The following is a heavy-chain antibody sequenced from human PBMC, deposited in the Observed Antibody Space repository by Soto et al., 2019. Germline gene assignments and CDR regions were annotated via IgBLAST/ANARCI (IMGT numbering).Heavy chain of an antibody. D-gene: IGHD5-12*01. CDR3: ARTRYSGSDNSMDV. V-gene: IGHV2-70*01. CDR2: VDWDDDR. Sequence: GSGPTLVNPTQTLTLTCTFSGFSLSTSGMCVSWIRQPPGKALEWLAFVDWDDDRYYTTSLKTRLTISKDTSKNQVVLTMTNVDPVDTATYYCARTRYSGSDNSMDVWGQGTTVTAP. J-gene: IGHJ6*02. CDR1: GFSLSTSGMC.